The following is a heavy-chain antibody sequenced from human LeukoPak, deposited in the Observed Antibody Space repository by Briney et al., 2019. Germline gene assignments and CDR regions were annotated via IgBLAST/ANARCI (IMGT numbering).Heavy chain of an antibody. CDR3: ARGKINAVAGRYYFDY. CDR1: GFTFSSYE. Sequence: GGSLRLSCAASGFTFSSYEMNWVRQAPGKGLEWVANIKQDGSEKYYVDSVKGRFTISRDNAKNSLFLQMNSLRAEDTAVYYCARGKINAVAGRYYFDYWGQGTLVTVSS. D-gene: IGHD6-19*01. V-gene: IGHV3-7*03. J-gene: IGHJ4*02. CDR2: IKQDGSEK.